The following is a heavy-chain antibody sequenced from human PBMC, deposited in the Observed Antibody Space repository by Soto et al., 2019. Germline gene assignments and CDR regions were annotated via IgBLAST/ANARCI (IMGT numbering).Heavy chain of an antibody. CDR2: ISAYNGNT. J-gene: IGHJ6*03. V-gene: IGHV1-18*01. Sequence: ASVKVSCKASGYTFTSYGISWVQQAPGQGLEWMGWISAYNGNTNYAQKLQGRVTMTADTSTSTAYMELRSLRSDDTAVYYCARGANYDFWSGYYGYYYYYMDVWGKGTTVTVSS. D-gene: IGHD3-3*01. CDR1: GYTFTSYG. CDR3: ARGANYDFWSGYYGYYYYYMDV.